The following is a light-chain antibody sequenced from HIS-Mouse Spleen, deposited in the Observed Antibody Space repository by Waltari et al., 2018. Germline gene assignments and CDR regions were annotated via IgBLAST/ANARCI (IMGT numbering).Light chain of an antibody. CDR2: RNN. J-gene: IGLJ3*02. CDR3: AAWDDSLSGPV. CDR1: SSNIGSKY. V-gene: IGLV1-47*01. Sequence: QSVLTQPPSASGTPGQRVTISCSGSSSNIGSKYVYWYQQLPGTAPNLLIYRNNRRPSGVPDRFSGSKSGTSASLAISGLRSEDEADYYCAAWDDSLSGPVFGGGTKLTVL.